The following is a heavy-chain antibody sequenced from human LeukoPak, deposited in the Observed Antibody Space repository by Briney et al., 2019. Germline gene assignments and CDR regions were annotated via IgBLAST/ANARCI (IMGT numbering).Heavy chain of an antibody. CDR3: ASRLRGKDARNRFDP. D-gene: IGHD3-16*01. J-gene: IGHJ5*02. Sequence: GSLRLSCAASGFTFSSYEMNWVRQAPGKGLEWIGEINHSGSTNYNPSLKSRVTISVDTSKNQFSLKLSSVTAADTAVYYCASRLRGKDARNRFDPWGQGTLVTVSS. CDR1: GFTFSSYE. V-gene: IGHV4-34*01. CDR2: INHSGST.